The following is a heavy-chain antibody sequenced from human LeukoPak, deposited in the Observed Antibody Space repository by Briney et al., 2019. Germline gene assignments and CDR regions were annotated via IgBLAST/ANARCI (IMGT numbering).Heavy chain of an antibody. V-gene: IGHV1-18*01. D-gene: IGHD3-22*01. CDR2: VSGYNGNT. J-gene: IGHJ4*02. Sequence: ASVTVSCKTSGYTFSRHGITWVRQAHGQGLEWMGWVSGYNGNTNYAQNVQGRVTMTTDTSTNTAYMELRSLRSDDTAVYYCAKDIHPGLDSGASCCFDYWGQGTPVTVSS. CDR3: AKDIHPGLDSGASCCFDY. CDR1: GYTFSRHG.